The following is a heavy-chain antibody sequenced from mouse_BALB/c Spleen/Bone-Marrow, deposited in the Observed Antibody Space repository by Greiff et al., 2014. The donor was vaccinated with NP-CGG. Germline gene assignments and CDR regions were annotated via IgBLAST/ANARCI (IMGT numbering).Heavy chain of an antibody. CDR2: IHYSGTT. CDR3: ARRNCSYYFDY. D-gene: IGHD1-1*01. J-gene: IGHJ2*01. Sequence: VQLQQSGPDLVKPSQSLSLTCTVTGYSITSGYSWHWIRQFPGNKLEWMGFIHYSGTTNYNPYLKSRISITPDTSKNQFFLQLNSVTSEDTATYYCARRNCSYYFDYWGQGTTLTVSS. V-gene: IGHV3-1*02. CDR1: GYSITSGYS.